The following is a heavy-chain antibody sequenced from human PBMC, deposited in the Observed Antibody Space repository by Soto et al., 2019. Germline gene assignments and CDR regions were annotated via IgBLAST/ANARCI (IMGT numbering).Heavy chain of an antibody. CDR1: GFTFSSYG. Sequence: PGGSLRLSCAASGFTFSSYGMHWVRQAPGKGLEWVAVISYDGSNKYYADSVKGRFTISRDNSKNTLYLQMNSLRAEDTAVYYCAKGDRIAAAGNYFDYWGQGTLVTAPQ. V-gene: IGHV3-30*18. CDR3: AKGDRIAAAGNYFDY. D-gene: IGHD6-13*01. CDR2: ISYDGSNK. J-gene: IGHJ4*02.